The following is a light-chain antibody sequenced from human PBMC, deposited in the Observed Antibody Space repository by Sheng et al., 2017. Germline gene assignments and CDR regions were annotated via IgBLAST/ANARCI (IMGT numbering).Light chain of an antibody. CDR1: HTVLYSNNKNY. CDR2: WAS. Sequence: IVMTQSPDSLAVSLGETATINCRSSHTVLYSNNKNYLTWYQHKPGQPPKLLIYWASTPGIRGSLTDSVAAGLGQISLSPSAACRLKMWQFYYCPQYYTSVWTFGQGTKAGNQT. J-gene: IGKJ1*01. V-gene: IGKV4-1*01. CDR3: PQYYTSVWT.